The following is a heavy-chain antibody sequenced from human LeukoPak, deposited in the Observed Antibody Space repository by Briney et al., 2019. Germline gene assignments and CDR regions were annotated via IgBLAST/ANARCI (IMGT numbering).Heavy chain of an antibody. Sequence: GGSLRLSCAASGFTFSSYSMNWVCQAPGKGLEWVSSISSSSSYIYYADSVKGRFTISRDNAKNSLYLQVNSLRAEDTAVYYCAREDSYYYGSGSYPFDYWGQGTLVTVSS. J-gene: IGHJ4*02. CDR3: AREDSYYYGSGSYPFDY. CDR2: ISSSSSYI. D-gene: IGHD3-10*01. V-gene: IGHV3-21*01. CDR1: GFTFSSYS.